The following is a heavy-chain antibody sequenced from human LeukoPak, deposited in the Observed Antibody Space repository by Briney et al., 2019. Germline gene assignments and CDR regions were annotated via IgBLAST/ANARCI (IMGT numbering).Heavy chain of an antibody. CDR3: ARARRGSSGRGWFDP. CDR1: XXTXXXXD. Sequence: ASXXTXXXXDINWVRQATGQGLEWMGWMNPNSGNTGYAQKFQGRVTMTRNTSISTAYMELSSLRSEDTAVYYCARARRGSSGRGWFDPWGQGTLVTVSS. J-gene: IGHJ5*02. D-gene: IGHD6-19*01. V-gene: IGHV1-8*01. CDR2: MNPNSGNT.